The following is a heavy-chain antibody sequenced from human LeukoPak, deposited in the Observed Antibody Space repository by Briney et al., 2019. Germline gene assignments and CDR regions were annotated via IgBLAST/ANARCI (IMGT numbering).Heavy chain of an antibody. CDR1: GGSISRGIYY. D-gene: IGHD6-19*01. CDR2: IYYSGST. Sequence: SETLSLTCTVSGGSISRGIYYWGWIRQPLGKGLEWIGSIYYSGSTYYNPSLKSRVTISVDTSKNQFSLNVSSVTAADTAVYYCASPVKEYSSGWSLYYWGQGIQVTVSS. V-gene: IGHV4-39*01. CDR3: ASPVKEYSSGWSLYY. J-gene: IGHJ4*02.